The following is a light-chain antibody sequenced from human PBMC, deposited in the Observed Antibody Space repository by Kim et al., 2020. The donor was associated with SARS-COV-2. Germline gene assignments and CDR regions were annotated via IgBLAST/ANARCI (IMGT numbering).Light chain of an antibody. CDR1: QTISSSY. V-gene: IGKV3-20*01. J-gene: IGKJ1*01. CDR3: LQFGNSTGT. CDR2: GAS. Sequence: EIVLTQSPGTLSLSPGERATLSCRASQTISSSYLAWYQQKLGQAPRLLIYGASSRATGIPDRFSGSGSGTDFILTISRLESEDFAVYYCLQFGNSTGTYGQGTKVDIK.